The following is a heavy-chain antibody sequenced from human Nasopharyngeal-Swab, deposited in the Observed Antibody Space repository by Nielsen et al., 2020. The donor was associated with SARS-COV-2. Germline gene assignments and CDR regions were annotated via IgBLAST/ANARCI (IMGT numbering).Heavy chain of an antibody. Sequence: SETLSLTCAISGASVSSNSAAWNWIRQSPSSGLEWLGRTYYRYKWYNDYAVSVKSRLTINPDTSKNQCSLQLNSVTTEDTAVHYCARDQIYDSSGDDAFDIWGQGTMVTVSS. CDR3: ARDQIYDSSGDDAFDI. J-gene: IGHJ3*02. CDR2: TYYRYKWYN. V-gene: IGHV6-1*01. CDR1: GASVSSNSAA. D-gene: IGHD3-22*01.